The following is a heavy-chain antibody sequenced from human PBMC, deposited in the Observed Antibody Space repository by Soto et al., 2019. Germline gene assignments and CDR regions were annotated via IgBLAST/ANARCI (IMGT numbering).Heavy chain of an antibody. CDR2: IIGSGGST. D-gene: IGHD3-22*01. CDR1: GFTFNSYV. CDR3: AKDRNYYDSSGYDY. J-gene: IGHJ4*02. V-gene: IGHV3-23*01. Sequence: EVQLLESGGGLVQPGGSLRLSCAASGFTFNSYVMSWVRQAPGKGLEWVSTIIGSGGSTYYVDSVKGRFSVSRDNSKNTLYLQMNSLRAEDTAVYYCAKDRNYYDSSGYDYWGQGTLVTVSS.